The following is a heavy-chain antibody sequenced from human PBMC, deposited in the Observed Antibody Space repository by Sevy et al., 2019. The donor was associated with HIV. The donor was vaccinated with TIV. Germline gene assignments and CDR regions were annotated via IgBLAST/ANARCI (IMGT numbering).Heavy chain of an antibody. CDR3: ASDCSSTSCYYNCFDP. V-gene: IGHV3-30*04. D-gene: IGHD2-2*01. Sequence: GGSLRLSCAASGFTFSSYAMHWVRQAPGKGLEWVAVISYDGSNKYYADSVKGRFTISRDNSKNTLYLQMNSLRAEDTAVYYCASDCSSTSCYYNCFDPWGQGTLVTVSS. CDR2: ISYDGSNK. CDR1: GFTFSSYA. J-gene: IGHJ5*02.